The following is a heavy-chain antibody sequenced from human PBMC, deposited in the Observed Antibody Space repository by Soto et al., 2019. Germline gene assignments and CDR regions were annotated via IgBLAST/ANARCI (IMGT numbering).Heavy chain of an antibody. CDR1: GFTFSSYA. Sequence: QVQLVESGGGVVQPGRSLRLSCAASGFTFSSYAMHWVRQAPGKGLEWVAVISYDGSNKYYADSVKGRFTIARDNSKNTLYLQMNSLRAEDTAVYYCEGSMIADSPGAFDIWGQGTMVTVSS. CDR3: EGSMIADSPGAFDI. CDR2: ISYDGSNK. V-gene: IGHV3-30-3*01. J-gene: IGHJ3*02. D-gene: IGHD3-22*01.